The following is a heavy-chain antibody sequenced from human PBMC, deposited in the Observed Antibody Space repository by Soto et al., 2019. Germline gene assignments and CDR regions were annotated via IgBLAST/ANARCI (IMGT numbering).Heavy chain of an antibody. V-gene: IGHV3-48*01. Sequence: PGGSLRLSCAASGFTFSSYSMNWVRQAPGKGLEWVSYISSSSSTIYYADSVKGRFTISRDNAKNSLYLQMNSLRAEDTAVYYCARDRYYGSGSYYRTPIDYWGQGTLVTVSS. D-gene: IGHD3-10*01. J-gene: IGHJ4*02. CDR2: ISSSSSTI. CDR3: ARDRYYGSGSYYRTPIDY. CDR1: GFTFSSYS.